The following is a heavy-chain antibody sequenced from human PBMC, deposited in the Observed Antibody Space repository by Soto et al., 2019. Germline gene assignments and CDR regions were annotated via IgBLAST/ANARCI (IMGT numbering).Heavy chain of an antibody. Sequence: SVKVSCKASGDTFSSYAISWVRQAPGQGLEWMGGIIPILGTPNYAQKFQGRVTITADKSTSTAYMELSSLRSEDTAVYYCARERSRYDRSGYYRPDYWGQGTLVTVSS. D-gene: IGHD3-22*01. CDR2: IIPILGTP. CDR3: ARERSRYDRSGYYRPDY. J-gene: IGHJ4*02. CDR1: GDTFSSYA. V-gene: IGHV1-69*10.